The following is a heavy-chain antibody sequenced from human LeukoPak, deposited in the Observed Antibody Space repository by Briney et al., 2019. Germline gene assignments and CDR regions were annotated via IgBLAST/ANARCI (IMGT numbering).Heavy chain of an antibody. D-gene: IGHD2-2*01. CDR2: IGGSGGVT. Sequence: PGGSLRLSCAASGFTFSTYALTWVRQAPGKGLEWVSTIGGSGGVTYYADSVKGRFTISRDNSKNTLYLQMNSLRAEDTAVYYCAKDGXGXDCXSASCTNWFGPWGQGTLVTVSS. J-gene: IGHJ5*02. CDR1: GFTFSTYA. CDR3: AKDGXGXDCXSASCTNWFGP. V-gene: IGHV3-23*01.